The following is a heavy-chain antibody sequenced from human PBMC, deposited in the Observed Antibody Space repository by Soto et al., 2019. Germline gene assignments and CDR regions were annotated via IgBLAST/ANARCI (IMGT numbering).Heavy chain of an antibody. CDR3: AKDWGSSGWFNWFDP. Sequence: QVQLVESGGGVVQPGRSLRLSCVASGFTLSSTGMHWVRQAPGKGLEWVALISYDGSNTFYADSVKGRFTISRDNSWNPLYLKMDSLRPEDTSVYYCAKDWGSSGWFNWFDPLGQGTLVTVSS. CDR2: ISYDGSNT. CDR1: GFTLSSTG. J-gene: IGHJ5*02. V-gene: IGHV3-30*18. D-gene: IGHD6-19*01.